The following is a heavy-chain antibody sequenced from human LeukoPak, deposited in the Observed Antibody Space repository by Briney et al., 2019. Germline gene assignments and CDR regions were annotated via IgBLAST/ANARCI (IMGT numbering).Heavy chain of an antibody. CDR1: GGSFSGYY. Sequence: SETLSLTCAVYGGSFSGYYWSWIRQPPGKGLEWIGEINHSGSTNYNPSLKSRVTISVDTSKNQFSLKLSSVTAADTAVYYYARGTGYSSRYLDYWGQGTLVTVSS. D-gene: IGHD6-13*01. V-gene: IGHV4-34*01. CDR2: INHSGST. CDR3: ARGTGYSSRYLDY. J-gene: IGHJ4*02.